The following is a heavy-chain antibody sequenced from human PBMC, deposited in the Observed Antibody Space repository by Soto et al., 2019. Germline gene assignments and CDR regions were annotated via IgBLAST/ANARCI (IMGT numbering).Heavy chain of an antibody. CDR2: IYSGGST. Sequence: EVQLVETGGGLIQPGGSLRLSCAASGFTVSSNYMSWVRQAPGKGLEWVSVIYSGGSTYYADSVKGRFTISRDNSKNTLYRQMNSLRAEDTAVYYCARETSWGGPWFDPWGQGTLVTVSS. D-gene: IGHD3-16*01. J-gene: IGHJ5*02. CDR1: GFTVSSNY. CDR3: ARETSWGGPWFDP. V-gene: IGHV3-53*02.